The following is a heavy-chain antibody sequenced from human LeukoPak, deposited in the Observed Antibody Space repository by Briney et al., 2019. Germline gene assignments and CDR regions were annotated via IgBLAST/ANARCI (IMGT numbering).Heavy chain of an antibody. D-gene: IGHD4-17*01. CDR1: GYSISSGYY. Sequence: PSGTLSLTCTVSGYSISSGYYWGWIRQPPGQGLEWIGNIYHSGSTYYNPSLKSRVTISVDTSKNQFSLRLSSVTAADTAMYFCARQGYADFSSRPFDYWGQGTLVTVSS. V-gene: IGHV4-38-2*02. CDR3: ARQGYADFSSRPFDY. CDR2: IYHSGST. J-gene: IGHJ4*02.